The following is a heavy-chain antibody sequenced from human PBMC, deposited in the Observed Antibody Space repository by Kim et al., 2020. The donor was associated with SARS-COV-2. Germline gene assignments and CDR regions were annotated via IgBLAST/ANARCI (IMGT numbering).Heavy chain of an antibody. Sequence: GGSLRLSCAASGFTFSDYYMSWIRQAPGKGLEWVSYISSSSSYTNYADSVKGRFTISRDNAKNSLYLQMNSLRAEDTAVYYCARAADCSSTSCPPKIDYWGQGTLVTVSS. CDR3: ARAADCSSTSCPPKIDY. J-gene: IGHJ4*02. CDR1: GFTFSDYY. V-gene: IGHV3-11*05. CDR2: ISSSSSYT. D-gene: IGHD2-2*01.